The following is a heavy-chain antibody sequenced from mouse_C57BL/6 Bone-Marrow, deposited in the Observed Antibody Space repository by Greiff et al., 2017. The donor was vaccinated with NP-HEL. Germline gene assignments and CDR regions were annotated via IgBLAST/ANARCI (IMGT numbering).Heavy chain of an antibody. D-gene: IGHD1-1*01. V-gene: IGHV1-53*01. CDR3: ARSITTVVATDAMDY. J-gene: IGHJ4*01. CDR2: INPSNGGT. Sequence: QVQLQQPGTELVKPGASVKLSCKASGYTFTSYWMPWVKQRPGQGLEWIGNINPSNGGTNYNEQFKSKATLTVDKSSSTANMQLSSLTSEDSAVYECARSITTVVATDAMDYWGQGTSVTVSS. CDR1: GYTFTSYW.